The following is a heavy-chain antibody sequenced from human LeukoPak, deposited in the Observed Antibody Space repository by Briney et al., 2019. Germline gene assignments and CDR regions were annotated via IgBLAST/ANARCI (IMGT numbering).Heavy chain of an antibody. J-gene: IGHJ5*02. D-gene: IGHD3-10*01. CDR2: MSHSGSA. V-gene: IGHV4-39*01. CDR1: GGFISSGSYY. CDR3: ARRSLREAYNRFDP. Sequence: PSENLSLTCTVSGGFISSGSYYWGWIRQPPGKGLEWIGSMSHSGSAFYNPSLKSRVSISVDTSKNQFSLRVTSVTAADTALYYCARRSLREAYNRFDPWGQGTLVTVSS.